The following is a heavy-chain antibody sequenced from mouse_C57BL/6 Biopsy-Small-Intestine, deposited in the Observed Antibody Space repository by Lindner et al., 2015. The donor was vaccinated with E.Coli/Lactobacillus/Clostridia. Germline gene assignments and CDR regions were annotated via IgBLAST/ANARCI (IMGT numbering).Heavy chain of an antibody. V-gene: IGHV1-80*01. J-gene: IGHJ2*01. D-gene: IGHD2-2*01. CDR2: INPSNGGT. CDR1: GYAFSSYW. CDR3: VRDFGFHFDY. Sequence: VQLQESGAELVKPGASVKISCKASGYAFSSYWMNWVKQRPGKGLEWIGNINPSNGGTNYNEKFKSKATLTVDKSSSTAYMQLSSLTSEDSAVYYCVRDFGFHFDYWGQGTTLTVSS.